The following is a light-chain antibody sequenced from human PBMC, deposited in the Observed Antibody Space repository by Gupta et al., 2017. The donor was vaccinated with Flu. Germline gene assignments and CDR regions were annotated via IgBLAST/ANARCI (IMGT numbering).Light chain of an antibody. V-gene: IGLV2-14*01. CDR1: SSDVGGYNY. J-gene: IGLJ2*01. CDR3: SSYTSSITLV. CDR2: EVS. Sequence: QSALTQPAPVSGSPGESITISCTGTSSDVGGYNYVSWYQQHPGKAPKLMIYEVSNRPSGVSNRFSGSKSGNTASLTISGLQAEDEADYYCSSYTSSITLVFGGGTKLTVL.